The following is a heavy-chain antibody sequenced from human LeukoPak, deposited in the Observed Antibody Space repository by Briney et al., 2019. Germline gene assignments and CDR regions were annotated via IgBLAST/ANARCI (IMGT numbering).Heavy chain of an antibody. D-gene: IGHD3-22*01. V-gene: IGHV3-23*01. J-gene: IGHJ5*01. CDR2: ISGGGGDTI. CDR1: GFTFSSYA. Sequence: GGSLRLSCEASGFTFSSYAMSWVRQAPGKGPEWVSVISGGGGDTIFYAGSVKGRFTISRDDSKNTAYLQMDSLRAEDTALYYCAKASRIYDDAWPTSGWLDSWGQGILVTVSS. CDR3: AKASRIYDDAWPTSGWLDS.